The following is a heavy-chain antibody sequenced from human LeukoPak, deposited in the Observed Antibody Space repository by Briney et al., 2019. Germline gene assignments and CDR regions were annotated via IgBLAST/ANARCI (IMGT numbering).Heavy chain of an antibody. CDR2: VGTVGDK. CDR3: ARGGKTAMADY. D-gene: IGHD5-18*01. CDR1: GFTFSIND. V-gene: IGHV3-13*01. Sequence: GGSLRLSCTASGFTFSINDMHWVRQATGKSLEWVSGVGTVGDKYYADSVKGRFIISREDAKNSVYLQMNSLRAGDTAVYYCARGGKTAMADYWGQGTLVTVSS. J-gene: IGHJ4*02.